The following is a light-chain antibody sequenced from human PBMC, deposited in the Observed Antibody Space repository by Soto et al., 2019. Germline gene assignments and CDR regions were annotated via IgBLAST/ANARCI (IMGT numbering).Light chain of an antibody. Sequence: EIVLTQSPVTLSLSPGERATLSCRASQSVTNSLAWYQQKPGQAPRLLVYDASNRATGIPTRLSGSGSGTDFTLTISNLEPEDFSVYYCQQHISWPLTVGGGTKVDIK. CDR2: DAS. V-gene: IGKV3-11*01. J-gene: IGKJ4*01. CDR1: QSVTNS. CDR3: QQHISWPLT.